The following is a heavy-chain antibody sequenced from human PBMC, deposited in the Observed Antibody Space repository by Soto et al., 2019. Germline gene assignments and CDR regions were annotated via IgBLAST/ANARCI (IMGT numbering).Heavy chain of an antibody. J-gene: IGHJ4*02. V-gene: IGHV4-39*01. Sequence: SETLSLTCTVSGGSITTSDYDWGWIRQAPXKGLEWIGTISYSGTTYYSEPLKSRVTISADPSKSHFSLTLTSVTAADTAVYYCARHGEPGIAVAGTWDYWGQGTLVTVSS. CDR3: ARHGEPGIAVAGTWDY. D-gene: IGHD6-19*01. CDR2: ISYSGTT. CDR1: GGSITTSDYD.